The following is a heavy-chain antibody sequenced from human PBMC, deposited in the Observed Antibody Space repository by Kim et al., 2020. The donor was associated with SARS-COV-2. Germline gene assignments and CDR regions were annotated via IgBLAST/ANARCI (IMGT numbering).Heavy chain of an antibody. CDR1: GTSLSSGDYY. J-gene: IGHJ4*02. Sequence: SETLSLTCTVSGTSLSSGDYYWSWIRQPPGKDLEWIGYIYYSGSAYYNPSLKSRVTLSVDTSKNQFSLNVNSVTAADTAVYFCARASGWQQVFGDYWGQG. CDR2: IYYSGSA. D-gene: IGHD6-13*01. CDR3: ARASGWQQVFGDY. V-gene: IGHV4-30-4*01.